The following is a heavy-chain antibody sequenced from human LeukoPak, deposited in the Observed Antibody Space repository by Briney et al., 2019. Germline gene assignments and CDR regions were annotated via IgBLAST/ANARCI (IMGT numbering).Heavy chain of an antibody. V-gene: IGHV4-39*01. J-gene: IGHJ4*02. D-gene: IGHD2-2*02. CDR2: IYYSGST. CDR1: GGSIRSTSYY. Sequence: SETLSLTCTVSGGSIRSTSYYWAWIRQPPGKGLEWIGSIYYSGSTYYNPSLKSRGTISVDTSKNQFSLKLSSVTAADMAVYYCARSRKNDCTSTSCYTDYWGQGTLVTVSS. CDR3: ARSRKNDCTSTSCYTDY.